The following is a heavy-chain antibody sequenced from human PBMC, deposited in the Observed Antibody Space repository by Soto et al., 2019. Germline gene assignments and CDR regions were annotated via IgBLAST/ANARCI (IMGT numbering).Heavy chain of an antibody. Sequence: GESLKISCKGSGCSFTSYWIGWVRQMPGKGLEWMGVIYPGDSDTRYSPSFQGQVTISADKSISTAYLQWSSLKASDTAMYYCARNWASSSFRRTYYYGMDVWGQRTTVTVSS. CDR2: IYPGDSDT. V-gene: IGHV5-51*01. CDR3: ARNWASSSFRRTYYYGMDV. J-gene: IGHJ6*02. D-gene: IGHD6-13*01. CDR1: GCSFTSYW.